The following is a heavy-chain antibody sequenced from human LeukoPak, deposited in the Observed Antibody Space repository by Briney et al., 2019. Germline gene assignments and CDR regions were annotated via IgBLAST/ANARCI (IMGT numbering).Heavy chain of an antibody. Sequence: SETLSLTSTVSVGSISSYSWSWIRQSPGKGLEWIGYMSYGGSTNYNPSLESRVTISVATSKNQFSLKLTSVTAADTAVFYCARHGSGGRAFDIWGQGTMVTVSS. CDR3: ARHGSGGRAFDI. CDR1: VGSISSYS. J-gene: IGHJ3*02. CDR2: MSYGGST. D-gene: IGHD1-26*01. V-gene: IGHV4-59*08.